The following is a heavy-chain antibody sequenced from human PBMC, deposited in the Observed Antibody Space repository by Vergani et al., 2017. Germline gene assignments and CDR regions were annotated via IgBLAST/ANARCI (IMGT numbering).Heavy chain of an antibody. D-gene: IGHD1-26*01. CDR3: AREGVPRCCIVGAPDF. CDR1: GFTFSNYY. V-gene: IGHV3-48*04. Sequence: EVQLVESGGGLVQPGGSLRLSCAASGFTFSNYYMNWVRQAPGKGLEWVSYISDTSDSIKYADSVKGRFTISRDIAENSIYLEMNSLRVEDTAVYYCAREGVPRCCIVGAPDFWGQGTQVTVSS. CDR2: ISDTSDSI. J-gene: IGHJ4*02.